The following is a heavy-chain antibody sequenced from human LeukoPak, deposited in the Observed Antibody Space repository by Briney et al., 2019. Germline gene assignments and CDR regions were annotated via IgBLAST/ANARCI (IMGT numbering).Heavy chain of an antibody. CDR3: VRSLEKFGTRDY. D-gene: IGHD3-10*01. CDR1: GFIFGAYW. CDR2: IKQDGSEK. J-gene: IGHJ4*02. Sequence: GGSLRLSCAASGFIFGAYWMTWVRQAPGRGLEWVANIKQDGSEKYYMDSVKGRFTISRDNAKKSLFLQMNSLTAEDTALYYCVRSLEKFGTRDYWGQGTLVTVSS. V-gene: IGHV3-7*01.